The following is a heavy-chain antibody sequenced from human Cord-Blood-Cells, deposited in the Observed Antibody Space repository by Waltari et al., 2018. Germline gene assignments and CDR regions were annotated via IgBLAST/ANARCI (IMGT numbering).Heavy chain of an antibody. CDR2: IWYDGSNK. V-gene: IGHV3-33*01. CDR3: ARSGGGSYGGAFDI. CDR1: GFTFSSYG. D-gene: IGHD1-26*01. J-gene: IGHJ3*02. Sequence: QVQLVESGGGVVQPGRSLRLSCVASGFTFSSYGMHWVRQAPGKGLEWVAVIWYDGSNKYYADSVKGRLTRSRDKSKNTLYLQMNSLRAEDTAVYYCARSGGGSYGGAFDIWGQGTMVTVSS.